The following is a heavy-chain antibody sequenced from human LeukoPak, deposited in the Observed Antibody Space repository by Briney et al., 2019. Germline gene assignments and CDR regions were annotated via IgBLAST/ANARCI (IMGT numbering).Heavy chain of an antibody. CDR3: ARDGDYYDSSGYPGD. Sequence: PGRSLRLSCAASGFTFSSYGMHWVRQAPGKGLEWVAVIWYDGSNKYYADSVKGRFTISRDNSKNTLYLQMNSLRAEDTAVYYCARDGDYYDSSGYPGDWGQGTLVTVSS. V-gene: IGHV3-33*01. CDR1: GFTFSSYG. J-gene: IGHJ4*02. D-gene: IGHD3-22*01. CDR2: IWYDGSNK.